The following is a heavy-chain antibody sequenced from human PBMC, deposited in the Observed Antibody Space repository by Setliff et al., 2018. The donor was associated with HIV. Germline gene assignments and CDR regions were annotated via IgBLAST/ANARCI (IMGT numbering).Heavy chain of an antibody. CDR2: IYTSGNT. J-gene: IGHJ4*02. Sequence: SETLSLTCTVSGVSISNYYWSWIRQPAGKGLEWIGRIYTSGNTNYNPSLKSRVTMSVDTSKKQFPLKLTSVTAADTAVHYCAGHFYYSGSGIWAGLDSWGQGTLVTVSS. CDR3: AGHFYYSGSGIWAGLDS. D-gene: IGHD3-10*01. CDR1: GVSISNYY. V-gene: IGHV4-4*07.